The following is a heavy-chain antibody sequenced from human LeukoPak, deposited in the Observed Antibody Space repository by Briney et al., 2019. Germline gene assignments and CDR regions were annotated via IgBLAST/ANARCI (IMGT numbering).Heavy chain of an antibody. CDR3: ARVGSSYSSSWHNDY. D-gene: IGHD6-13*01. CDR2: MNPNSGGT. V-gene: IGHV1-2*02. J-gene: IGHJ4*02. CDR1: GYTPVVYY. Sequence: ASGKVAWQLSGYTPVVYYMHWVRPAPGQGLEWMGWMNPNSGGTNYVQKFQGRVSMTRDTSISTAYMELSGLRSDDTAMYYCARVGSSYSSSWHNDYWGQGTLVTVSS.